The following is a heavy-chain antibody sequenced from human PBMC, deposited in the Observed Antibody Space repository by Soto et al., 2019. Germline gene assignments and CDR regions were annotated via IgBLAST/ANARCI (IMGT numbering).Heavy chain of an antibody. V-gene: IGHV1-69*13. CDR1: GGNISSYD. J-gene: IGHJ4*02. CDR2: IIPIFGTA. D-gene: IGHD6-6*01. Sequence: ASVKVSCKASGGNISSYDISWVRQAPGQGLEWMGGIIPIFGTANYAQKFQGRVTITADESTSTAYMELSSLRSEDTAVYYCARDLEYSSSDSFDYWGQGTLVTVSS. CDR3: ARDLEYSSSDSFDY.